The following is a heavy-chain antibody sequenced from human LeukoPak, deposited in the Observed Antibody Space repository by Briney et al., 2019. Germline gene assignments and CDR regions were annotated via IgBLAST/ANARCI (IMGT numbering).Heavy chain of an antibody. CDR1: GFTVSSNY. CDR3: ASGGASYDFWSGSYPLDY. CDR2: IYSGGST. D-gene: IGHD3-3*01. Sequence: GGSLRLSCAASGFTVSSNYMSWVRQAPGKGLEWVSVIYSGGSTYYADSVKGRFTISRDNSKNTLYLQMNSLRAEDTAVYYCASGGASYDFWSGSYPLDYWGQGTLVTVSS. J-gene: IGHJ4*02. V-gene: IGHV3-53*01.